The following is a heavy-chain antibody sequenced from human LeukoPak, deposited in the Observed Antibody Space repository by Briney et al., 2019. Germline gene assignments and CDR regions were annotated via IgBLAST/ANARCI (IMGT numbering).Heavy chain of an antibody. Sequence: GGSLRLSCAASGFTFNKYAMSWVRQAPGKGLEWVSAIIGSGESTYYADSVKGRFTISRDNSKNTLYLQMNSLRAEDTAVYYCAKPLQFDSSKWSDAFDIWGQGTMVTVSS. CDR1: GFTFNKYA. CDR2: IIGSGEST. V-gene: IGHV3-23*01. CDR3: AKPLQFDSSKWSDAFDI. J-gene: IGHJ3*02. D-gene: IGHD3-22*01.